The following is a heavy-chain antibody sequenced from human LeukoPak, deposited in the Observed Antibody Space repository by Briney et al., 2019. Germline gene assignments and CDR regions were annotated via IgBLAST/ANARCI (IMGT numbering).Heavy chain of an antibody. CDR3: TKGNYGDYLELHQFDY. J-gene: IGHJ4*02. CDR2: INWNSNSI. CDR1: GFTVSSNY. Sequence: PGGSLRLSCAASGFTVSSNYMSWVRQAPGKGLEWVSGINWNSNSIDYADSVKGRFTISRDNAKNSLYLQMNSLRPEDTALYYCTKGNYGDYLELHQFDYWGQGTLVTVSS. V-gene: IGHV3-9*01. D-gene: IGHD4-17*01.